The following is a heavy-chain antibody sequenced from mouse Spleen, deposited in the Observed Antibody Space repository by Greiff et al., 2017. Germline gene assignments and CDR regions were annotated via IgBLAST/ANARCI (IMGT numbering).Heavy chain of an antibody. CDR3: ASSYYDGVSFAY. D-gene: IGHD2-4*01. V-gene: IGHV3-1*01. CDR2: ISYSGST. J-gene: IGHJ3*01. Sequence: EVKLQESGPGMVKPSQSLSLTCTVTGYSITSGYDWHWIRHFPGNKLEWMGYISYSGSTNYNPSLKSRISITHDTSKNHFFLKLNSVTTEDTATYYCASSYYDGVSFAYWGQGTLVTVSA. CDR1: GYSITSGYD.